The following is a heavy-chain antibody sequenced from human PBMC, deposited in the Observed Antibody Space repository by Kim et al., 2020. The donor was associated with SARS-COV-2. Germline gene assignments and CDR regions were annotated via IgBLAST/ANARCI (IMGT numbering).Heavy chain of an antibody. V-gene: IGHV6-1*01. CDR3: AKESAAAGGHFQH. D-gene: IGHD6-13*01. J-gene: IGHJ1*01. CDR2: TYYRSKCYN. Sequence: SQTLSLTCAISGDSVSINSAAWNWIRQSPSRGLEWLGRTYYRSKCYNDYAVSVKRRITINPDTSKNQFSLQLNSVTPEDTAVYYCAKESAAAGGHFQHWGQGTMVTVSS. CDR1: GDSVSINSAA.